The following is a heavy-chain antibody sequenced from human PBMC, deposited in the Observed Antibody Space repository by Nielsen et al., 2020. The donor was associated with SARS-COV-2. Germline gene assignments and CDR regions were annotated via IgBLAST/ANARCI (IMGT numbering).Heavy chain of an antibody. V-gene: IGHV1-69*06. J-gene: IGHJ4*02. Sequence: SVKVSCKASGYTFTGYYMHWVRQAPGQGLEWMGGIIPIFGTANYAQKFQGRVTITADKSTSTAYMELSSLRSEDTAVYYCASITAMVEDGGYFDYWGQGTLVTVSS. CDR3: ASITAMVEDGGYFDY. CDR2: IIPIFGTA. D-gene: IGHD5-18*01. CDR1: GYTFTGYY.